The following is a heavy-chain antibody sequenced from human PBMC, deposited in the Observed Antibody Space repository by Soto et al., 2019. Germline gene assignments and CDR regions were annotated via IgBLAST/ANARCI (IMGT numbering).Heavy chain of an antibody. V-gene: IGHV4-30-4*01. CDR3: ARDLAYCASGSCYAKWGS. J-gene: IGHJ4*02. Sequence: SETLSLTCPVSGGTITSDDYHWTWIRQPPGKGLEWIGFIYYSGTYYNPSLRGRVTISVDTSKNEFSLKLSSVTAADTAVYYCARDLAYCASGSCYAKWGSWGQGTLVTVSS. CDR1: GGTITSDDYH. D-gene: IGHD2-15*01. CDR2: IYYSGT.